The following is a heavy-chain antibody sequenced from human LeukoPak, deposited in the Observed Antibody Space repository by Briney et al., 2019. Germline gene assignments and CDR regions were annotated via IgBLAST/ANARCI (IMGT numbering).Heavy chain of an antibody. CDR1: GFTFSSYA. CDR2: ISYDGSNK. D-gene: IGHD6-13*01. Sequence: GGSLRLSCAASGFTFSSYAMHWVRQAPGKGLEWVAVISYDGSNKYYADSVKGRFTISRDNSRNTLYLQMNSLRAEDTAVYYCARDPGYSSSWFLDYWGQGTLVTVSS. CDR3: ARDPGYSSSWFLDY. J-gene: IGHJ4*02. V-gene: IGHV3-30*04.